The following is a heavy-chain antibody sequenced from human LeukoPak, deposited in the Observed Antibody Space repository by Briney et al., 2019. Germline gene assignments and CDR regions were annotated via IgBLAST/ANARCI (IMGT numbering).Heavy chain of an antibody. D-gene: IGHD6-13*01. J-gene: IGHJ4*02. V-gene: IGHV3-64D*09. CDR3: VKDRGSSWRGLLFDF. CDR2: ISHNGGST. Sequence: PGGSLRLFCSASGFTFSSYAMHWVRQAPGKGLEYVSAISHNGGSTYYADSVKGRFTISRDNSKNTLYLQMSSLRAEDTAMYYCVKDRGSSWRGLLFDFGGQGTLVTVSS. CDR1: GFTFSSYA.